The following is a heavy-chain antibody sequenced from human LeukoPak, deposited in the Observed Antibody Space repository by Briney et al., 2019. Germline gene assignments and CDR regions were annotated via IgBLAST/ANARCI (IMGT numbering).Heavy chain of an antibody. V-gene: IGHV3-23*01. Sequence: GGSLRLSCAASGFTFSNYWMHWVRQAPGKGLEWVSAISGSGGSTYYADSVKGRFTISRDNSKNTLYLQMNSLRAEDTAVYYCARFIRRLRAAAGHPDYWGQGTLVTVSS. CDR2: ISGSGGST. CDR1: GFTFSNYW. D-gene: IGHD6-13*01. J-gene: IGHJ4*02. CDR3: ARFIRRLRAAAGHPDY.